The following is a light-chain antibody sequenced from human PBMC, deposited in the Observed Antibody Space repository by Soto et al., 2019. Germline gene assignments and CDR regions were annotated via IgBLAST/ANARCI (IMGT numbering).Light chain of an antibody. Sequence: DIQMPQSPSTLSASVGDRVTITCRASQSISSWLAWYQQKPGKATKLLIYKASSLRSGVPSRFSGSESGTEFTLTINGLQPDDFATYFCHQYHTYLWTVGQGTKVDIK. CDR3: HQYHTYLWT. CDR1: QSISSW. CDR2: KAS. V-gene: IGKV1-5*03. J-gene: IGKJ1*01.